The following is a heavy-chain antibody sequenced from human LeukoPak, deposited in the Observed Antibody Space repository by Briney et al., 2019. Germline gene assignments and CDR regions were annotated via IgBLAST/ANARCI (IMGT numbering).Heavy chain of an antibody. D-gene: IGHD1-20*01. Sequence: SVKVSCKASGGTFSSYAISWVRQAPGQGLEWMGGIIPIFGTANYAQKFQGRVTITADKSTSTAYMELSSLRSEDTAVYYCARVHNWNYNMDVWGKGTTVTVSS. CDR3: ARVHNWNYNMDV. CDR1: GGTFSSYA. J-gene: IGHJ6*03. V-gene: IGHV1-69*06. CDR2: IIPIFGTA.